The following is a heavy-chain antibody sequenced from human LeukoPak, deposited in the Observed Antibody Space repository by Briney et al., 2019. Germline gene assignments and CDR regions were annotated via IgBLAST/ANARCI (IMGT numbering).Heavy chain of an antibody. Sequence: GSLRLSCAASGFTFSSYEMNWVRQAPGKGLEWVSYISSSGSNRYYADSVKGRFTISRDNAKNSVYLQMNSLRAEDTAVYYCARITMIRGVSIDAFDIWGQGTMVTVSS. CDR1: GFTFSSYE. D-gene: IGHD3-10*01. J-gene: IGHJ3*02. V-gene: IGHV3-48*03. CDR2: ISSSGSNR. CDR3: ARITMIRGVSIDAFDI.